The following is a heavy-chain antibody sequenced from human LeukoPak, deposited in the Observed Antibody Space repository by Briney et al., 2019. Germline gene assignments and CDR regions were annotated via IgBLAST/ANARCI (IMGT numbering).Heavy chain of an antibody. CDR3: ARDFWFGELFLTF. J-gene: IGHJ4*02. V-gene: IGHV3-53*01. CDR1: GFTVSSNY. Sequence: GGSLRLSCATSGFTVSSNYISWVRQAPGKGLEGVSVIYSGGSTYYADSVKGRFTTSRDNSKTTLYLHMNSLRAEDTAVNHCARDFWFGELFLTFGGQGTLLTVPS. CDR2: IYSGGST. D-gene: IGHD3-10*01.